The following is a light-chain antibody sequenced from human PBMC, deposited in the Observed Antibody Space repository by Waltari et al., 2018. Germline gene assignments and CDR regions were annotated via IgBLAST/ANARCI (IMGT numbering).Light chain of an antibody. Sequence: SYELTQPPSVSVSPGQTARTTCPGNALPKTYVHWYQQKPGQAPLLVIYKDSARPSGIPERFSGSNSGTKVTLTISGVRAEDEADYYCQSANPSPPYQVFGGGTKLTVL. V-gene: IGLV3-25*03. J-gene: IGLJ2*01. CDR3: QSANPSPPYQV. CDR2: KDS. CDR1: ALPKTY.